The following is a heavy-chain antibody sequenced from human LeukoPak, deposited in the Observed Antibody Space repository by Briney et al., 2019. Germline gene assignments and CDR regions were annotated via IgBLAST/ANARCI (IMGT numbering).Heavy chain of an antibody. CDR3: VRQAGRAGGQ. J-gene: IGHJ4*02. V-gene: IGHV3-7*03. CDR2: INQDGNAK. CDR1: GFTFSNYW. Sequence: PGGSLRLSCAASGFTFSNYWMTWVRQAPGKGPEWVANINQDGNAKYYVDSVKGRFTISRDNAKNLLHLQMNSLRVEDTAVYHCVRQAGRAGGQWGQGTLIAVSS. D-gene: IGHD3-10*01.